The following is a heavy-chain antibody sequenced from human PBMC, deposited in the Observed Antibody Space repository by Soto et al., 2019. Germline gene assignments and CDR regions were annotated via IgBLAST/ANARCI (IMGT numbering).Heavy chain of an antibody. V-gene: IGHV3-66*01. J-gene: IGHJ4*02. CDR3: ARGYYYGSGSYRLAGYFDY. CDR2: IYSGGST. CDR1: GFTVSSNY. Sequence: GGSLRLSCAASGFTVSSNYMSWVRQAPGKGLEWVSVIYSGGSTYYADSVKGRFTISRDNSKNTLYLQMNSLRAEDTAVYYCARGYYYGSGSYRLAGYFDYWGQGTLVTVSS. D-gene: IGHD3-10*01.